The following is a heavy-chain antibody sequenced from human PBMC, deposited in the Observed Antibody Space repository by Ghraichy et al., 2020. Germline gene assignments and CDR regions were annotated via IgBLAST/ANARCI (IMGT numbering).Heavy chain of an antibody. J-gene: IGHJ4*02. CDR3: AKDRGGSYWGNYFDY. Sequence: GGSLRLSCAASGFTFSSYAMSWVRQAPGKGLEWVSAISGSGGSTYYADSVKGRFTISRDNSKNTLYLQMNSLRAEDTAVYYCAKDRGGSYWGNYFDYWGQGTLVTVSS. D-gene: IGHD1-26*01. V-gene: IGHV3-23*01. CDR1: GFTFSSYA. CDR2: ISGSGGST.